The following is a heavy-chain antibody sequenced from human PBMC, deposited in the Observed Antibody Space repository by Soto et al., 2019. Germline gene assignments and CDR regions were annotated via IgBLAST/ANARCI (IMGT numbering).Heavy chain of an antibody. D-gene: IGHD3-22*01. CDR1: GFTFRTYA. CDR3: TTDPITMIVVVPSSG. CDR2: IKSKTDGATT. V-gene: IGHV3-15*01. J-gene: IGHJ4*02. Sequence: PGASLSHSCVPSGFTFRTYARSGLPQAPREGLGCVRRIKSKTDGATTDYAAPVKGRFTISRDDSKNTLYLQMNSLKTEDTAVYYCTTDPITMIVVVPSSGWGQGT.